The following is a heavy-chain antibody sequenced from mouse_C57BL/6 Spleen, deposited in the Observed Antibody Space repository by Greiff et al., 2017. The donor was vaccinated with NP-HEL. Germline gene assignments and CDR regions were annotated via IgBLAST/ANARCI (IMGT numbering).Heavy chain of an antibody. V-gene: IGHV5-4*01. D-gene: IGHD2-5*01. CDR1: GFTFSSYA. CDR3: ARDGSNYTYYYAMDY. J-gene: IGHJ4*01. CDR2: ISDGGSYT. Sequence: DVQLVESGGGLVKPGGSLKLSCAASGFTFSSYAMSWVRQTPEKRLEWVATISDGGSYTYYPDNVKGRFTISRDNAKNNLYLQMSHLKSEDTAMYYCARDGSNYTYYYAMDYWGQGTSVTVSS.